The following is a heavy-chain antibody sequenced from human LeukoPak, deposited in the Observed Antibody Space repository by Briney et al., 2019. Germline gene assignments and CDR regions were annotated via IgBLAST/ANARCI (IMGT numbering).Heavy chain of an antibody. J-gene: IGHJ4*02. CDR3: ARDHNYAFDN. D-gene: IGHD5-24*01. V-gene: IGHV3-48*04. CDR2: IGIDSGNT. Sequence: PGGSLRLSCVASGFIFRDYSMNWVRQAPGKGLEWISYIGIDSGNTKYADSVKGRFTISGDNAKNSLYLQINSLRVEDTAVYYCARDHNYAFDNWGQGTLVTVSS. CDR1: GFIFRDYS.